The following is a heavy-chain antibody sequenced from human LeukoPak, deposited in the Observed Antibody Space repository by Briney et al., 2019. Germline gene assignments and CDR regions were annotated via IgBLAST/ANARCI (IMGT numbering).Heavy chain of an antibody. D-gene: IGHD3-9*01. CDR3: AKDQGILTGYNYCFDY. CDR1: GFTFSSYG. CDR2: IRYDGSNK. J-gene: IGHJ4*02. V-gene: IGHV3-30*02. Sequence: GGSLRLSCAASGFTFSSYGMHWVRQAPGKGLEWVAFIRYDGSNKYYADSVKGRFTISRDNSKNTLYLQMNSLRAEDTAVYYCAKDQGILTGYNYCFDYWGRGTLVTVSS.